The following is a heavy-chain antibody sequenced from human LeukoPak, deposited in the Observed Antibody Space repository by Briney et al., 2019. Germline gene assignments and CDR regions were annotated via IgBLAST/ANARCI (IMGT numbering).Heavy chain of an antibody. CDR1: GFTFSSYA. Sequence: GGSLRLSCAASGFTFSSYAMHWVRQAPGKGLEWVAVISYDGSNKYYADSVKGRFTISRDNSKNTLYLQMNSLRAEDTAVYYCARNTYYDFWSGRPYAFDIWGQGTMVTVSS. D-gene: IGHD3-3*01. CDR2: ISYDGSNK. J-gene: IGHJ3*02. CDR3: ARNTYYDFWSGRPYAFDI. V-gene: IGHV3-30-3*01.